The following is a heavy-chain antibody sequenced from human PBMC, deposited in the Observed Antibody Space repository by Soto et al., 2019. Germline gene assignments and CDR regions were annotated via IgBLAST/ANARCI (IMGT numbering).Heavy chain of an antibody. J-gene: IGHJ6*02. CDR2: IFYDGSA. V-gene: IGHV4-28*01. CDR3: ARRLSNYYGMDV. CDR1: GYSISSNNW. D-gene: IGHD6-6*01. Sequence: SETLSLTCGVSGYSISSNNWWSWIRQPPGKGLEWIGHIFYDGSAYYSPSLESRVTMSVDTSKNQFSLRLSSVTAVDTAVYYCARRLSNYYGMDVWGQGTPVTV.